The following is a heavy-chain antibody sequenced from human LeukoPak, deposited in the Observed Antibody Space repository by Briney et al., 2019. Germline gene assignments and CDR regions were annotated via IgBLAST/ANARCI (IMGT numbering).Heavy chain of an antibody. D-gene: IGHD1-14*01. CDR2: IWYDGSNK. CDR1: GFTFSSYG. CDR3: ARADGGGEPKFDY. V-gene: IGHV3-33*01. J-gene: IGHJ4*02. Sequence: GGSLRLSCAASGFTFSSYGMHWVRQAPGKGLEWVAVIWYDGSNKYYADSVKGRFTISRDNCKNTLYLQMNSLRAEDTAVYYCARADGGGEPKFDYWGQGTLVTVSS.